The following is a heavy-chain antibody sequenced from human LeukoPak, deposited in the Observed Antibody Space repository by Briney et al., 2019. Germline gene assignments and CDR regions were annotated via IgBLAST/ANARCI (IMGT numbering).Heavy chain of an antibody. D-gene: IGHD6-19*01. CDR3: ARSPRSSGWLRPPVVDP. Sequence: ASVKVSCKASGYTFTGYYMHWVRQAPGQGLEWMGWINPNSGGTNYAQKFQGRVTMTRDTSSSTASMELSRLTSDDTAVYYCARSPRSSGWLRPPVVDPCGQGTLVTVSS. CDR2: INPNSGGT. V-gene: IGHV1-2*02. CDR1: GYTFTGYY. J-gene: IGHJ5*02.